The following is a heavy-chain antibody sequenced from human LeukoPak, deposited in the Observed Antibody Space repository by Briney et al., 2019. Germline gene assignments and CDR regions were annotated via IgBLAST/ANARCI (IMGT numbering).Heavy chain of an antibody. V-gene: IGHV4-59*01. Sequence: RASETLSLTCTVSGGSISSYYWSWIRQPPGKGLEWIGYIYYSGSTNYNPSLKSRVTISVDTSKNQFSLKLSSVTAADTAVYYCARVPIRVRSGYDLGAIDYWGQGTLVTVSS. J-gene: IGHJ4*02. CDR3: ARVPIRVRSGYDLGAIDY. D-gene: IGHD5-12*01. CDR1: GGSISSYY. CDR2: IYYSGST.